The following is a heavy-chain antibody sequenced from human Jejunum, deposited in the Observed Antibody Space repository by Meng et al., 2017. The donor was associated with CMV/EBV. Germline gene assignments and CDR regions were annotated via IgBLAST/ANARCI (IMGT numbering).Heavy chain of an antibody. CDR2: IYWHDDK. CDR1: GSSFSTSEVG. CDR3: TIFTRSWFDP. D-gene: IGHD2-2*01. J-gene: IGHJ5*02. Sequence: QIALKESGPTLVKPTQTLSLTCIVSGSSFSTSEVGVGWIRQPPGKALDWLAVIYWHDDKRHSPALKSSLSLNEDTSKNPVVLTFTNMDPVDTATYYCTIFTRSWFDPWGQGTLVTVSS. V-gene: IGHV2-5*01.